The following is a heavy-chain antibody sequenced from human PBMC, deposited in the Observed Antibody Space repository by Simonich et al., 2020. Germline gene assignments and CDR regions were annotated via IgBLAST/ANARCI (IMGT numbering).Heavy chain of an antibody. Sequence: EVQLVESGGGLVQPGGSLRLSCAASGFTFSSYWMSWVRQAPGKGLEWVRTVPGKGRWGVAKIKKDGGEKYYGDSVKGRFTIARENAKNSLYLQMNSRRAEDTAVYYCARDREVYGSGSYYNYWGQGTLVTVSS. J-gene: IGHJ4*02. D-gene: IGHD3-10*01. CDR2: IKKDGGEK. CDR1: GFTFSSYW. CDR3: ARDREVYGSGSYYNY. V-gene: IGHV3-7*04.